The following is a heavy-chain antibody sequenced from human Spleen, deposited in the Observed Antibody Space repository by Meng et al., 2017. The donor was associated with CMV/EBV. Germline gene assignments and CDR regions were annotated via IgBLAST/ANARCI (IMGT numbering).Heavy chain of an antibody. CDR3: ARAAARWSGSFNWFDP. D-gene: IGHD3-3*01. V-gene: IGHV3-7*01. CDR2: IKEDGSEK. J-gene: IGHJ5*02. Sequence: GESLKISCAASGFPFSSYWMTWVRQAPGKGLEWVANIKEDGSEKYYVDSVRGRFIISRDNAKDSLFLQMNNLRAEDTAVYYCARAAARWSGSFNWFDPWGQGTLVTVSS. CDR1: GFPFSSYW.